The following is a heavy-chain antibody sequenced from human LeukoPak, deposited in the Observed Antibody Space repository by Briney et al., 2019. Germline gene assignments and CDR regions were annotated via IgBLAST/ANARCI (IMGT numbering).Heavy chain of an antibody. D-gene: IGHD3-10*01. J-gene: IGHJ4*02. V-gene: IGHV3-66*01. CDR2: IYDGGIT. Sequence: PGGSLRLSCAASGFTMSNNYMSSVRQAPGKGPEWVSVIYDGGITYYTDSVKGRFTISRDDSKNTLHLQMNSLRVDDTAVYYCARDRDYSGSGSPDSWGQGTLVTVSS. CDR3: ARDRDYSGSGSPDS. CDR1: GFTMSNNY.